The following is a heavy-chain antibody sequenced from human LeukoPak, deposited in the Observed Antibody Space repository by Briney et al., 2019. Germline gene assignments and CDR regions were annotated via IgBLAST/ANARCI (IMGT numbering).Heavy chain of an antibody. CDR3: ARGSITVVPAFDI. CDR2: ISYSGSS. J-gene: IGHJ3*02. V-gene: IGHV4-59*01. D-gene: IGHD3-16*01. Sequence: SSETLSLTCTVSGSSISSYYFSWIRQPPGKGLEWIGYISYSGSSNYNPSLKSRVTISVDTSKSQFSLKLRSVTAADTAVYYCARGSITVVPAFDIWGQGTMFTVSS. CDR1: GSSISSYY.